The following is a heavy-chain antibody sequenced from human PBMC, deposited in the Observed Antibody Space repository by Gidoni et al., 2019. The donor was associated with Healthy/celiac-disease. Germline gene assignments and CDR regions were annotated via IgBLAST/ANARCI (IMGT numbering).Heavy chain of an antibody. J-gene: IGHJ4*02. D-gene: IGHD3-3*01. CDR3: AKDGSPFGVVINYFDY. Sequence: EVQLLESGGGLVQPGGSLSLSCAASGFTFSSYSMSWVRQAPGKGLGWVSASSGSGGSKDDADAVKGRFTISRDNSKNTLDLQMNSLRAEETAVYYCAKDGSPFGVVINYFDYWGQGTLVTVSS. CDR1: GFTFSSYS. V-gene: IGHV3-23*01. CDR2: SSGSGGSK.